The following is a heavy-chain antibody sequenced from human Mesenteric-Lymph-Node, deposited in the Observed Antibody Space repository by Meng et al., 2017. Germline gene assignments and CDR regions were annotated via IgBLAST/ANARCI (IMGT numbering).Heavy chain of an antibody. CDR1: GDSVSSECDSVA. CDR3: ARRFTLVRGGYALDV. J-gene: IGHJ6*02. D-gene: IGHD3-10*01. Sequence: SETLSLTCAISGDSVSSECDSVAWNWIRQSPSGGLECLGRTYYRSNWYNDYALSVNGRLTVDADTSRNQFYLQLKSVTTEDTAVYYGARRFTLVRGGYALDVWGQGTTVTVSS. CDR2: TYYRSNWYN. V-gene: IGHV6-1*01.